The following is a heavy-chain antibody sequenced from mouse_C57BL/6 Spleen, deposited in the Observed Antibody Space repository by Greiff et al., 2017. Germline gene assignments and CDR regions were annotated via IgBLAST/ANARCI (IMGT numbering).Heavy chain of an antibody. CDR2: IDPSDSET. CDR1: GYTFTSYW. J-gene: IGHJ2*01. CDR3: ARSLFTTVVAGDY. D-gene: IGHD1-1*01. V-gene: IGHV1-52*01. Sequence: QVQLQQPGAELVRPGSSVKLSCKASGYTFTSYWMHWVKQRPIQGLEWIGNIDPSDSETHYNQKFKDKATLTVDKSSSTAYMQLSSLTSDDSAVYYCARSLFTTVVAGDYWGQGTTLTVSS.